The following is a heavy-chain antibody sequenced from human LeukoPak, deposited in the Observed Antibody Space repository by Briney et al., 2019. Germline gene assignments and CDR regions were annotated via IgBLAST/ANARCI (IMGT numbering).Heavy chain of an antibody. J-gene: IGHJ4*02. Sequence: GGSLRLSCAASGFTFSSYTMNWVRQAPGKGLEWVSNISSSTFSISYADSVKGRFTISRDNAKNSLYLQLNSLGDEDTAVYYCARSRRASHYYFDYWGQGALVIVSA. V-gene: IGHV3-48*02. CDR1: GFTFSSYT. CDR3: ARSRRASHYYFDY. D-gene: IGHD2-21*02. CDR2: ISSSTFSI.